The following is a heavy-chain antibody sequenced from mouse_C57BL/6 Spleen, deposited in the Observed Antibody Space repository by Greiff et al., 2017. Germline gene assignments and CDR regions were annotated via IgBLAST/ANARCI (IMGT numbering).Heavy chain of an antibody. CDR3: ARDADYEDMDY. V-gene: IGHV5-4*01. CDR1: GFTFSSYA. Sequence: EVQLQESGGGLVKPGGSLKLSCAASGFTFSSYAMSWVRQTPEKRLEWVATISDGGSYTYYPDNVKGRFTISRDNAKNNLYLQMSHLKSEDTAMYYCARDADYEDMDYWGQGTSVTVSS. CDR2: ISDGGSYT. J-gene: IGHJ4*01.